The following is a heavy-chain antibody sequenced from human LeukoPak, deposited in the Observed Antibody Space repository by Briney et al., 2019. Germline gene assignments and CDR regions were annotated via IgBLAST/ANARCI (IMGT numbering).Heavy chain of an antibody. CDR2: INHSGST. V-gene: IGHV4-34*01. CDR1: GGSFSGYY. D-gene: IGHD2-21*01. CDR3: ARGAYGWGLIFPHYFDY. Sequence: SETLSLTCAVYGGSFSGYYWSWIRQPPGKGLEWIGEINHSGSTNYNPSLKSRVTISVDTSKNQFSLKLSSVTAADTAVYYCARGAYGWGLIFPHYFDYWGQGTLVTVSS. J-gene: IGHJ4*02.